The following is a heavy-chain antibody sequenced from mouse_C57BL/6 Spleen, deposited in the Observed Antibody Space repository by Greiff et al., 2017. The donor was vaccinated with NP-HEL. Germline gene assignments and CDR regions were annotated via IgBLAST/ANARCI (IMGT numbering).Heavy chain of an antibody. CDR2: IRSKSNNYAT. D-gene: IGHD2-4*01. Sequence: EVMLVESGGGLVQPKGSLKLSCAASGFSFNTYAMNWVRQAPGKGLEWVARIRSKSNNYATYYADSVKDRFTISRDDSESMLYLQMNNLKTEDTAMYYCVTERDYGYFDYWGQGTTLTVSS. CDR3: VTERDYGYFDY. J-gene: IGHJ2*01. V-gene: IGHV10-1*01. CDR1: GFSFNTYA.